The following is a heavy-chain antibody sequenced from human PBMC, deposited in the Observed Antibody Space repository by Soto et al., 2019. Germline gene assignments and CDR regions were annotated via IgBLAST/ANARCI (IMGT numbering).Heavy chain of an antibody. Sequence: PGGSLRLSCAASGFTFSDYYMTWIRQPPGKGLEWVSYISGSGTTIYYADSVKGRFTVSRDNARNSLYLQMNSRRAEDTAFYYCANDPYYYASENWGQGTLVTVSS. J-gene: IGHJ4*02. CDR3: ANDPYYYASEN. D-gene: IGHD3-10*01. CDR1: GFTFSDYY. CDR2: ISGSGTTI. V-gene: IGHV3-11*01.